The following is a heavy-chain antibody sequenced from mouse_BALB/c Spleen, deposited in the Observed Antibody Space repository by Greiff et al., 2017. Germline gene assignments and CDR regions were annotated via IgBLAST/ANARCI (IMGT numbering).Heavy chain of an antibody. CDR2: INSDGGST. D-gene: IGHD2-10*02. Sequence: EVKLMESGGGLVQPGESLKLSCESTEYAFTSYDMSWVRKTPGKRLELVAAINSDGGSTYYTDNMERRFIISRDNTKKTLYLQMSRLTSEDTALYYCASHVCLPRGYWGQGTTLTVSS. V-gene: IGHV5-2*01. CDR3: ASHVCLPRGY. CDR1: EYAFTSYD. J-gene: IGHJ2*01.